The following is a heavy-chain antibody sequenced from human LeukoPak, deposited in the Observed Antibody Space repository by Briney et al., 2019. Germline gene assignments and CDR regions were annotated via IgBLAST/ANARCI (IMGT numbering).Heavy chain of an antibody. D-gene: IGHD6-6*01. Sequence: ASVKVSCKASGGTFCSYAISWVRQAPGQGLEWMGRIIPIFGIANYAQKFQGRVTITADKSTSTAYMELSSLRSEDTAVYYCARDPQYSSSPNDYWGQGTLVTVSS. CDR1: GGTFCSYA. CDR3: ARDPQYSSSPNDY. V-gene: IGHV1-69*04. J-gene: IGHJ4*02. CDR2: IIPIFGIA.